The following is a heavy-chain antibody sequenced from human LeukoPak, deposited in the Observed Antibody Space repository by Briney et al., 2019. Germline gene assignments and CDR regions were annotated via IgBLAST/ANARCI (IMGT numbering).Heavy chain of an antibody. CDR3: ARAPGYSYGYLDY. V-gene: IGHV3-53*01. CDR2: IYSGGST. CDR1: GFTVSSNY. J-gene: IGHJ4*02. Sequence: PGGSLRLSCAASGFTVSSNYMSWVRQAPGKGLEWVSVIYSGGSTYYADSVKGRFTISRDNSKNTLYLQMNSLRAEDTAVYYCARAPGYSYGYLDYWGQGTLVTVSS. D-gene: IGHD5-18*01.